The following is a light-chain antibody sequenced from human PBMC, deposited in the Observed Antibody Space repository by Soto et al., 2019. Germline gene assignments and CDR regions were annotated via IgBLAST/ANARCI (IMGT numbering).Light chain of an antibody. V-gene: IGKV3-20*01. Sequence: EIVLTQSPGTLSLSPGERATLSCRASQSVSSSYLAWYQQKPGQAPRLLIYCASSRATGIPDRFSGSGSGTDFTLTISRLEPEDFAVYYCQQYGSSLAKTFGQGTKLEIK. CDR1: QSVSSSY. CDR3: QQYGSSLAKT. CDR2: CAS. J-gene: IGKJ2*01.